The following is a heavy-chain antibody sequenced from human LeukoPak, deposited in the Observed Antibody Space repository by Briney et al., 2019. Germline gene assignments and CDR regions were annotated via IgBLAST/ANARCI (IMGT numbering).Heavy chain of an antibody. CDR2: ISGSGGST. V-gene: IGHV3-23*01. D-gene: IGHD6-19*01. CDR3: VSPKYSSAWFFDY. Sequence: GGSLRLSCAASGFTFSSYAMSWVRQAPGRGLEWVSAISGSGGSTYYADSVKGRFTISRDNSKNTLYLQMNSLRADDTAVYYCVSPKYSSAWFFDYWGQGTLVTVSS. J-gene: IGHJ4*02. CDR1: GFTFSSYA.